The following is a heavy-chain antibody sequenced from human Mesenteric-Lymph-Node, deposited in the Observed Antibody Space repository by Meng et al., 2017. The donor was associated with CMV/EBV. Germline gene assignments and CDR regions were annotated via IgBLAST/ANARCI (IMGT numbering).Heavy chain of an antibody. CDR1: GGSFSAYY. D-gene: IGHD6-6*01. Sequence: GSLRLSCAVYGGSFSAYYWSWIRQPPGKGLEWIGEINHSGSTNYNPPLKSRVTISVDTSKNQVSLKLSSVTAADSAVYYCARVRKQLVRFGYYYGMDVWGQGTAVTVSS. J-gene: IGHJ6*02. CDR3: ARVRKQLVRFGYYYGMDV. CDR2: INHSGST. V-gene: IGHV4-34*01.